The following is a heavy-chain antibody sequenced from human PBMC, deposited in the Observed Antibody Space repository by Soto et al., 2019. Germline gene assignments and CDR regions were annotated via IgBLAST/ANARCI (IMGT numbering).Heavy chain of an antibody. CDR1: GYSFTSYW. J-gene: IGHJ6*02. Sequence: GESLTISCKGSGYSFTSYWIGWVRQMPGKGLEWMGIIYPGDSDTRYSPSFQGQVTISADKSISTAYLQWSSLKASDTAMYYCARHPGGYSGYDMIPNYYYYGMDVWGQGTTVTVSS. CDR2: IYPGDSDT. D-gene: IGHD5-12*01. V-gene: IGHV5-51*01. CDR3: ARHPGGYSGYDMIPNYYYYGMDV.